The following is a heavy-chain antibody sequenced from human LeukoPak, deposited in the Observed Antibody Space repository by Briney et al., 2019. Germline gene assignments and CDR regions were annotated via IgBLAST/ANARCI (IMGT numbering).Heavy chain of an antibody. CDR2: ISAYNGNT. V-gene: IGHV1-18*01. D-gene: IGHD1-20*01. J-gene: IGHJ4*02. CDR1: GYTFTSYG. Sequence: ASVKVSCKASGYTFTSYGISWVRQAPGQGPEWMGWISAYNGNTNYAQKLQGRVTMTTDTSTSTAYMELRSLRSDDTAVYYCARDIGITGTTFSDYWGQGTLVTVSS. CDR3: ARDIGITGTTFSDY.